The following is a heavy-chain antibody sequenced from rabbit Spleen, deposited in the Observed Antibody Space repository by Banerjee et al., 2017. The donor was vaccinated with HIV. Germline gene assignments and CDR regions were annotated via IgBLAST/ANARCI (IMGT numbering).Heavy chain of an antibody. V-gene: IGHV1S40*01. J-gene: IGHJ3*01. D-gene: IGHD2-1*01. Sequence: QSLEESGGDLVQPGASLTLTCTASGIDFSSYYYMCWVRQAPGKGLEWIACIYADNSGSTYYASGASGRFTISSDNAQNTVDLKMNSLTVADTATYFCARARDTYDDVGDFARLDLWGPGTLVTVS. CDR3: ARARDTYDDVGDFARLDL. CDR1: GIDFSSYYY. CDR2: IYADNSGST.